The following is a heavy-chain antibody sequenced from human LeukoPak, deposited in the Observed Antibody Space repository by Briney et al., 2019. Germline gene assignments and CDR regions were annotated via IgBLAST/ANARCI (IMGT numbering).Heavy chain of an antibody. J-gene: IGHJ3*02. CDR3: ARWDPSFDAFSDAFDI. Sequence: PSETLSLTCDVSGVSISSNSWWNWVRQPPGKGLEWIGEMYHSGTTNYNPSLKSRVTISVDTSKNQFSLKLSSVTAADTAVYYCARWDPSFDAFSDAFDIWGQGTMVSVSS. D-gene: IGHD3-9*01. V-gene: IGHV4/OR15-8*01. CDR2: MYHSGTT. CDR1: GVSISSNSW.